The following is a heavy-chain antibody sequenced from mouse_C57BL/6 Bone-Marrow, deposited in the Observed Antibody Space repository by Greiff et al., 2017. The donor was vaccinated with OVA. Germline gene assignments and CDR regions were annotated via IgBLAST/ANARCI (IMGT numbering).Heavy chain of an antibody. J-gene: IGHJ4*01. V-gene: IGHV1-55*01. CDR3: ARDHDSNFYYAMDY. Sequence: QVQLQQPGAELVKPGASVKMSCKASGYTFTSYWINWVKQRPGQGLEWIGDIYPGSGSTNYNEKFKSKATLTVDTSSSTAYMQLSSLTAEDSAVYYCARDHDSNFYYAMDYWGQGTSVTVSS. D-gene: IGHD2-5*01. CDR2: IYPGSGST. CDR1: GYTFTSYW.